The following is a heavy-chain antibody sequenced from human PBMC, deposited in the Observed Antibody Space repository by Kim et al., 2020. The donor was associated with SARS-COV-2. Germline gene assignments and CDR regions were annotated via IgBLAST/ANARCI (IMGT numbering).Heavy chain of an antibody. CDR1: GGSVSSGSYY. CDR2: TYYSGST. V-gene: IGHV4-61*01. D-gene: IGHD6-13*01. Sequence: SETLSLTCTVSGGSVSSGSYYWSWIRQPPGKRLEWIGYTYYSGSTNYNPSLKSRVTISVDTSKNQFSLKLSSVTAADTAVYYCARGGEQQLLWNNWFDPWGQGTLVTVSS. CDR3: ARGGEQQLLWNNWFDP. J-gene: IGHJ5*02.